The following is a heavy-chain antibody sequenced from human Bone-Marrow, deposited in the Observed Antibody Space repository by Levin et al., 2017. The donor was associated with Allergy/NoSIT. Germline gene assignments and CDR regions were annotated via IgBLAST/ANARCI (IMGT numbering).Heavy chain of an antibody. J-gene: IGHJ6*02. Sequence: SETLSLTCAVSGVSISSSNWWSWVRQTPGKRLAWIGEIYYSGRTNYNPSLNSRVTISVDKSKNQFSLKLTSVTAADTAVYYCAKDRVVGGEWGDHYYGMDVWGQGTTVTVSS. CDR2: IYYSGRT. V-gene: IGHV4-4*02. CDR1: GVSISSSNW. CDR3: AKDRVVGGEWGDHYYGMDV. D-gene: IGHD3-16*01.